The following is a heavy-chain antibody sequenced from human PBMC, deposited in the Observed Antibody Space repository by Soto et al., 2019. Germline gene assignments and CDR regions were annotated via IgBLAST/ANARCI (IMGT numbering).Heavy chain of an antibody. J-gene: IGHJ3*02. Sequence: SETLSLTCAVYGGSFSGYYWSWIRQPPGKGLEWIGEINHSGSTNYNPSLKSRVTISVDTSKNQFSLKLSSVTAADTAVYYCARASLWFGELSGDAFDIWGQGTMVTVS. CDR1: GGSFSGYY. CDR3: ARASLWFGELSGDAFDI. V-gene: IGHV4-34*01. D-gene: IGHD3-10*01. CDR2: INHSGST.